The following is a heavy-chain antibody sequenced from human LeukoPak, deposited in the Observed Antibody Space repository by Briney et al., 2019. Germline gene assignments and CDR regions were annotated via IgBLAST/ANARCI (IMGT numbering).Heavy chain of an antibody. J-gene: IGHJ4*02. CDR2: INEDGSYK. CDR3: ARDATRGGDNDY. V-gene: IGHV3-7*01. D-gene: IGHD2-21*02. Sequence: GGSLRLSCAVSRFTFTSYWMSWVRQAPGKGLEWVANINEDGSYKFHADSVKGRLTISGDNSKNSLYLQMSSLRADDTAVYYCARDATRGGDNDYWGQGTRVIVSS. CDR1: RFTFTSYW.